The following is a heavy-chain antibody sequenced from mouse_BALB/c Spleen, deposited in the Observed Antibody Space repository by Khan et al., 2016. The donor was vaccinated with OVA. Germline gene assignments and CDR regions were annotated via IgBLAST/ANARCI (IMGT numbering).Heavy chain of an antibody. CDR1: GFSLTRYG. CDR2: IWAGGST. Sequence: QVQLKESGPGLVAPSQSLSITCTVSGFSLTRYGVHWVRQPPGKGLEWLGVIWAGGSTNYNSALMSRLSISKDKSKSQVFLKMNSLHTDDTAMYYCVRDPQFISTVVYAMDYWGQGTSVTVSS. V-gene: IGHV2-9*02. D-gene: IGHD1-2*01. J-gene: IGHJ4*01. CDR3: VRDPQFISTVVYAMDY.